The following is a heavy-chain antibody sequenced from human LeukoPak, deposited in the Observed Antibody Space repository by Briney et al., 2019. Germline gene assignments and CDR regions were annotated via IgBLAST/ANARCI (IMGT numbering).Heavy chain of an antibody. CDR1: AGSVSIGTSY. V-gene: IGHV4-39*01. D-gene: IGHD3-9*01. CDR3: ARLYYHTSRYYDL. Sequence: TPSLACTLSAGSVSIGTSYWGWIRHPPGSGPEGIGTVYHTGTTYYNPSFRRRVTMSVDTSKNQFPLKMSSVTAADTAVYYCARLYYHTSRYYDLWGEGTLVTVSS. CDR2: VYHTGTT. J-gene: IGHJ4*02.